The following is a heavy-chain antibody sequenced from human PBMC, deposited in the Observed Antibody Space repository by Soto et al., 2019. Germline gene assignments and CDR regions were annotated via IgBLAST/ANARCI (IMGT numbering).Heavy chain of an antibody. V-gene: IGHV4-59*01. CDR2: IYYSGS. D-gene: IGHD1-26*01. Sequence: SETLSLTCTVSGGSISDYYWSWIRQPPGKGLEWIGYIYYSGSNYNPSLKSRVTISLDTSKNQFSLKLSSVTAADTAVYYNVGYYGMDVWGQGTTVTVSS. CDR1: GGSISDYY. CDR3: VGYYGMDV. J-gene: IGHJ6*02.